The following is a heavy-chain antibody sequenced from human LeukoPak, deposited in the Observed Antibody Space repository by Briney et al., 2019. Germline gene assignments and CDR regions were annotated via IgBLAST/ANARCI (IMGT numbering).Heavy chain of an antibody. V-gene: IGHV1-18*01. J-gene: IGHJ4*02. D-gene: IGHD3-3*01. CDR2: ISAYNGNT. CDR3: ARGPSITIFGVIIISADFDY. CDR1: GYTFTSYG. Sequence: ASVKVSCKAFGYTFTSYGISWVRQAPGQGLEWMGWISAYNGNTNYAQKLQGRVTMTTDTSTSTAYMELRSLRSDDTAVYYCARGPSITIFGVIIISADFDYWGQGTLVTVSS.